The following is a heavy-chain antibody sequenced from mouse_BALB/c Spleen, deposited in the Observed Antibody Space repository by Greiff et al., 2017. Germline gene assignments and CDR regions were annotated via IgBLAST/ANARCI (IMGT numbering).Heavy chain of an antibody. J-gene: IGHJ4*01. CDR1: GYTFTSYW. V-gene: IGHV1-87*01. CDR2: IYPGDGDT. CDR3: ARSRGYYAMDY. Sequence: VQLQQSGAELARPGASVKLSCKASGYTFTSYWMQWVKQRPGQGLEWIGAIYPGDGDTRYTQKFKGKATLTADKSSSTAYMQLSSLASEDSAVYYCARSRGYYAMDYWGQGTSVTVSS.